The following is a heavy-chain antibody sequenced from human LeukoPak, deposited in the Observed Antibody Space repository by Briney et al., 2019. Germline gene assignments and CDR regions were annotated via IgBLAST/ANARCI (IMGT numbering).Heavy chain of an antibody. CDR2: ISGRGGRT. CDR1: GITLNNYG. V-gene: IGHV3-23*01. Sequence: PGGSLRLSCAVSGITLNNYGMSWVRLAPGKGLEWVAGISGRGGRTNYADSVKGRLTISRDNAKNTLYLQMNSLRAEDTAMYFCAKRGVVIRVILVGFHKEAYYFDSWGQGALVTVSS. D-gene: IGHD3-22*01. J-gene: IGHJ4*02. CDR3: AKRGVVIRVILVGFHKEAYYFDS.